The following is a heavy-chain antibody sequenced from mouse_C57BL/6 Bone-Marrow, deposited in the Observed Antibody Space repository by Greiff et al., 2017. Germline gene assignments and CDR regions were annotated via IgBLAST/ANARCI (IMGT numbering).Heavy chain of an antibody. Sequence: EVKLVESGGGLVKPGGSLKLSCAASGFTFSSYTMSWVRQTPEKRLEWVATISGGGGNTYYPDSVKGRFTISRDNAKNTLYLQMSSLRSEDTALYYSARHAHDGYYVPFAYWGQGTLVTVSA. CDR1: GFTFSSYT. V-gene: IGHV5-9*01. D-gene: IGHD2-3*01. CDR2: ISGGGGNT. CDR3: ARHAHDGYYVPFAY. J-gene: IGHJ3*01.